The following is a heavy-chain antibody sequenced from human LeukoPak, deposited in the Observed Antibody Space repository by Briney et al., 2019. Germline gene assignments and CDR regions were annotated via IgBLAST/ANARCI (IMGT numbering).Heavy chain of an antibody. Sequence: ASVKVSCKASGYTFTSYGISWVRQAPGQGLEWMGWISAYNGNTNYAQKLQGRVTMTTDTSTSTAYMELRSLRSDDTAVYYCARCFTVTTRIWFDPWGQETLVTVSS. CDR3: ARCFTVTTRIWFDP. CDR2: ISAYNGNT. J-gene: IGHJ5*02. CDR1: GYTFTSYG. D-gene: IGHD4-17*01. V-gene: IGHV1-18*01.